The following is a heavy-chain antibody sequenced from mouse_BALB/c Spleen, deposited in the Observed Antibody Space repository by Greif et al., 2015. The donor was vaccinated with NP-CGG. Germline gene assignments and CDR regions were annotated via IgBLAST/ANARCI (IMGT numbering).Heavy chain of an antibody. Sequence: EVMLVESGGGLVKPGGSLKLSCAASGFTFSSYAMSWVRQTPEKRLEWVATISSGGSYTYYPDSVKGRFTISRDNAKNTLYLQMSSLRSEDTAMYYCARYYYGSSWDAMDYWGQGTSVTVSS. V-gene: IGHV5-9-1*01. CDR3: ARYYYGSSWDAMDY. J-gene: IGHJ4*01. CDR2: ISSGGSYT. D-gene: IGHD1-1*01. CDR1: GFTFSSYA.